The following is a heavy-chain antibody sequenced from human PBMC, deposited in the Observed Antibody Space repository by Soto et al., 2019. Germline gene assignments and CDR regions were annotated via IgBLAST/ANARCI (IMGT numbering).Heavy chain of an antibody. Sequence: SETLSLTCTVSGGSINNYYWSWIRQAPGKGLEYIGYIYYSGSTNYNPSLKSRVTISVDTSKNQFSLKLSSVTAADTAVYYCARGDGYNFLYYFDYWGQGTLVTVSS. D-gene: IGHD5-12*01. CDR1: GGSINNYY. CDR3: ARGDGYNFLYYFDY. V-gene: IGHV4-59*01. J-gene: IGHJ4*02. CDR2: IYYSGST.